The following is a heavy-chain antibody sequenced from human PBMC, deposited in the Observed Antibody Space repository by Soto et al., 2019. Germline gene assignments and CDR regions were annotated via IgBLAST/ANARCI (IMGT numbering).Heavy chain of an antibody. V-gene: IGHV1-69*01. J-gene: IGHJ5*01. CDR3: ATRTPSFAAVVDS. CDR2: ILPVFGSA. CDR1: GGSFGTHA. D-gene: IGHD6-25*01. Sequence: QVHLVQSGAEVKKPGSSVKVSCRASGGSFGTHAICWVRQAPGQGLEWMGRILPVFGSANSAQKFKDRVRFTADDCTGTAALELTFMTSHYRAVYSCATRTPSFAAVVDSWGPGTLVTVSS.